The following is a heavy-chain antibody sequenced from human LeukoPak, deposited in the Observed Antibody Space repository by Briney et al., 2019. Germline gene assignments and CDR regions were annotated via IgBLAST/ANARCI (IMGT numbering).Heavy chain of an antibody. D-gene: IGHD3-22*01. CDR3: ARVEYYDSSGYYFDY. J-gene: IGHJ4*02. V-gene: IGHV4-4*02. CDR1: GGSISGSNW. CDR2: IYHSGST. Sequence: SETLSLTCAVPGGSISGSNWWSWVRQPPGKGLEWIGEIYHSGSTNYNPSLKSRVTISVDKSKNQFSLKLSSVTAADTAVYYCARVEYYDSSGYYFDYWGQGTLVTVSS.